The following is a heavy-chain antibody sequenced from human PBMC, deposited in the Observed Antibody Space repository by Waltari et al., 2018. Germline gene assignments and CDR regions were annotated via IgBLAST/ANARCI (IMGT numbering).Heavy chain of an antibody. V-gene: IGHV3-33*01. D-gene: IGHD3-16*01. CDR3: ARDESSVTPSAWGMDV. CDR2: IWYDGSNE. CDR1: GFTFRSYA. Sequence: QVQLVESGGGVVQPGRSLTLSCAASGFTFRSYAMHWVRQAPGKGLEWVAVIWYDGSNENYANSVKGRFTISRDNSKNTLFLQMNSLRAEDTAVYYCARDESSVTPSAWGMDVWGQGTTVTVSS. J-gene: IGHJ6*02.